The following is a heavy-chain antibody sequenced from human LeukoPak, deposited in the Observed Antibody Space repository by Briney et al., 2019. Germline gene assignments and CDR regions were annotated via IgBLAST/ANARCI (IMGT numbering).Heavy chain of an antibody. CDR2: ISWNSGSI. CDR1: GFTFDDYA. J-gene: IGHJ4*02. Sequence: GGSLRLSCAASGFTFDDYAMHWVRQAPGEGLEWVSGISWNSGSIGYADSVKGRFTISRDNAKNSLYLQMNGLRTEDKALYYCAKDTGSYDILTGDFDYWGQGTLVTVSS. V-gene: IGHV3-9*01. D-gene: IGHD3-9*01. CDR3: AKDTGSYDILTGDFDY.